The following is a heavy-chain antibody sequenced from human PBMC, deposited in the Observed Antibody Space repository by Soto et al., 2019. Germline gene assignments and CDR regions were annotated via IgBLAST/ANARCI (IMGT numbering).Heavy chain of an antibody. CDR1: GDSISSYY. CDR3: ARALSSAAGLYFDY. J-gene: IGHJ4*02. CDR2: IHTTENT. V-gene: IGHV4-4*07. D-gene: IGHD6-13*01. Sequence: SETQSLACAVSGDSISSYYGSWIRRPAGKGMEWIGRIHTTENTNYNPSLKSRVTMSIDTSKNQFSLKLSSLTAADTAVYYCARALSSAAGLYFDYWGQGTRVTVSS.